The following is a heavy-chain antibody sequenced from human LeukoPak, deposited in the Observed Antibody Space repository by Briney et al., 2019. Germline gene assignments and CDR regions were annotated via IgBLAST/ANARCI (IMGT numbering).Heavy chain of an antibody. CDR3: ARDLRFGELLSSQLVQGFDP. J-gene: IGHJ5*02. V-gene: IGHV3-21*01. D-gene: IGHD3-10*01. CDR1: GFTFSSYS. Sequence: GGSLRLSCAASGFTFSSYSMNWVRQAPGKGLEWVSSISSSSSYIYYADSVKGRFTISRDNAKNSLYLQMNSLRAEDTAVYYCARDLRFGELLSSQLVQGFDPWGQGTLVTVSS. CDR2: ISSSSSYI.